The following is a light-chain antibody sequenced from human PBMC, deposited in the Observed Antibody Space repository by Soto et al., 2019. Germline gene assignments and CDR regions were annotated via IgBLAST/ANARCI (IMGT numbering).Light chain of an antibody. J-gene: IGKJ5*01. CDR1: QGINNY. V-gene: IGKV1-9*01. Sequence: DIQLTQSPSFLSASVGDIVTITCRASQGINNYLAWYQQKPGKAPKLLIYAASTLQSGVPSRFSGSGSGTEFTLTISSLQPEDFATYYCQQLNSYPRITFGQGTRLEIK. CDR2: AAS. CDR3: QQLNSYPRIT.